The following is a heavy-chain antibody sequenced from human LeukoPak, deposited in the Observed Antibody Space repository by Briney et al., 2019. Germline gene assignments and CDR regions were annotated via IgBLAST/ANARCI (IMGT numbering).Heavy chain of an antibody. Sequence: GXXXRLSCAASGFTFSSYSMNWVRQAPGKGLEWVSSISSSSSYIYYADSVKGRFTISRDNAKNSLYLQMKSLRAEDTAVYYCARDRESSSWFDYWGQGTLVTVSS. V-gene: IGHV3-21*01. CDR3: ARDRESSSWFDY. CDR1: GFTFSSYS. J-gene: IGHJ4*02. CDR2: ISSSSSYI. D-gene: IGHD6-13*01.